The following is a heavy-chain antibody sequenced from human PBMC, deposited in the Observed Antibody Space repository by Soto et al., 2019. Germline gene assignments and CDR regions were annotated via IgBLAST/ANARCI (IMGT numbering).Heavy chain of an antibody. Sequence: QVQLVQSGAEVKKPGSSVKVSCKASGGPFSSYAISWVRQAPGQGLEWMGGIIPIFGTANYAQKFQGRVTLTADGSTSTAYMELSSARSEDAGVYYCASEEPGYCSSTSCFSATRYYYYGMDVWGQGTTVTVS. J-gene: IGHJ6*02. CDR3: ASEEPGYCSSTSCFSATRYYYYGMDV. V-gene: IGHV1-69*01. CDR1: GGPFSSYA. D-gene: IGHD2-2*01. CDR2: IIPIFGTA.